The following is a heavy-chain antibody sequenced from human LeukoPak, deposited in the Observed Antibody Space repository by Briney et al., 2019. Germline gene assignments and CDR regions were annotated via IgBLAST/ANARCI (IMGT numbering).Heavy chain of an antibody. CDR1: GFTFSSYG. J-gene: IGHJ4*02. CDR3: AKGGGNYYGSGSYYSPFDY. CDR2: IRYDGSNK. Sequence: GGSLRLSCAASGFTFSSYGMHWVRQAPGKGLEWVAFIRYDGSNKYYADSVKGRFTISRDNSKNTLYLQMNSLRAEDTAVYYCAKGGGNYYGSGSYYSPFDYWGQGTLVTVSS. D-gene: IGHD3-10*01. V-gene: IGHV3-30*02.